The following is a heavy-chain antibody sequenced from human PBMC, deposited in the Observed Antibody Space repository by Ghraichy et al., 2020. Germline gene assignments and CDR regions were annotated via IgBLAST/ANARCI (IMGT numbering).Heavy chain of an antibody. V-gene: IGHV4-34*01. D-gene: IGHD6-13*01. J-gene: IGHJ4*02. CDR3: ARGNSSIGLDY. Sequence: SETLSLTCAVYGGSFSGYYWSWIRQPPGKGLEWIGEINHSGSTNYNPSLKSRVTISVDTSKNQFSLKLSSVTAADTAVYYCARGNSSIGLDYWGQGTLVTVSS. CDR2: INHSGST. CDR1: GGSFSGYY.